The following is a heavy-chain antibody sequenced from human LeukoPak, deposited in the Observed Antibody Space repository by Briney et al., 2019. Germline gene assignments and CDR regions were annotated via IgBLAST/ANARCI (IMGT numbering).Heavy chain of an antibody. V-gene: IGHV1-2*02. J-gene: IGHJ5*02. CDR2: INPNSGGT. CDR1: GYTFTGYY. CDR3: ARDGSGSYYWNWFDP. Sequence: GASVKVSCKASGYTFTGYYMHWVRQAPGQGLEWMGWINPNSGGTNYAQKFQGRVTMTRDTSISTAYMELSRLRSDDTAVYYCARDGSGSYYWNWFDPWGRGTLVTVSS. D-gene: IGHD3-10*01.